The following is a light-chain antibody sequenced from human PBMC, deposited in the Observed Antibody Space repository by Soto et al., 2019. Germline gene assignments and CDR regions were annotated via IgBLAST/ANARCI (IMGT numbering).Light chain of an antibody. Sequence: EIVFTQSPGTLSLSPGERATLSCRASQSVSNNYLAWYQPKPGQAPRLLIYGASNRATGIPGRISGSGSRTDFTLTISRLEPEDFAVYYCQQYGSSGTFGQGTKVDI. CDR1: QSVSNNY. J-gene: IGKJ1*01. CDR2: GAS. V-gene: IGKV3-20*01. CDR3: QQYGSSGT.